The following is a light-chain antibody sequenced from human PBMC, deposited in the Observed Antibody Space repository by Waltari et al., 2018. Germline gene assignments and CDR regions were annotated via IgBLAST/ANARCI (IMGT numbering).Light chain of an antibody. Sequence: QSALTQPASVSGSPGQSITISCTGTSSDVGAYDFVAWYQKHPGKAPKLMMYDVSNRPSGVSNRFSGSKSGNTASLTISGLQAEDEADYYCSSYTSSITVMFGGGTKVTVL. CDR3: SSYTSSITVM. CDR1: SSDVGAYDF. CDR2: DVS. J-gene: IGLJ3*02. V-gene: IGLV2-14*01.